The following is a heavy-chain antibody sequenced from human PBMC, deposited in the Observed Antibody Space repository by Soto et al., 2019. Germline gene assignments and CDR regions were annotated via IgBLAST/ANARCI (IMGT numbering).Heavy chain of an antibody. Sequence: DVQLVESGGGLVQPGGSLTLSCAGSGFTVTSKYMSWVRQAPGKGLEWVSLIQSGGSTFYADSVKGRFSISRDNSKNTVDLQVNSLGARDTAVYCCARDDVHCSGGRCYGVPMDVWGKGHTVTVSS. D-gene: IGHD2-15*01. V-gene: IGHV3-66*01. J-gene: IGHJ6*03. CDR3: ARDDVHCSGGRCYGVPMDV. CDR2: IQSGGST. CDR1: GFTVTSKY.